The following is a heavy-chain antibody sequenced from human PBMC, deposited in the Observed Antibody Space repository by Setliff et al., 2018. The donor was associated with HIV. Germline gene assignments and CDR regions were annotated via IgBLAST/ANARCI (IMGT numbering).Heavy chain of an antibody. CDR3: AKGFRPVDTALVSGPTS. D-gene: IGHD5-18*01. CDR1: GFTFSDYY. J-gene: IGHJ5*02. Sequence: GGSLRLSCAASGFTFSDYYMSWIRQAPGKGLEWVSYISSSSSYTNYADSAKGRFIISRDNSQNTLYLQMNSLRADDTAIYYCAKGFRPVDTALVSGPTSWGQGIRVTVSS. CDR2: ISSSSSYT. V-gene: IGHV3-11*05.